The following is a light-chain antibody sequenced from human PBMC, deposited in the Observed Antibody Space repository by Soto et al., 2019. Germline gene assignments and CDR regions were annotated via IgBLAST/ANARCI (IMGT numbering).Light chain of an antibody. CDR1: QSFHNY. CDR2: DAS. V-gene: IGKV3-11*01. Sequence: EIVLTQSPATLSLSPGERATLSCRASQSFHNYLAWYQQKPGQAPRLLIHDASIRATGTPARFSGSGSGTDFTLTISSLEPEDFAVYDCQHRGGFTFGPGTKVDI. CDR3: QHRGGFT. J-gene: IGKJ3*01.